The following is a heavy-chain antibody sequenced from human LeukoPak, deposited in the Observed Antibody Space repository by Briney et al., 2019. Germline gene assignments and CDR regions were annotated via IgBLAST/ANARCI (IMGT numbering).Heavy chain of an antibody. Sequence: SETLSLTCTVSGASINSYYWTWIRQPPGKGLEWIGEINHSGSTNYNTSLKSRVTISVDTSKNQFSLKLSSVTAADTAVYYCARGLGGWGSSGWYYFDYWGQGTLVTVSS. CDR2: INHSGST. V-gene: IGHV4-34*01. CDR3: ARGLGGWGSSGWYYFDY. D-gene: IGHD6-19*01. CDR1: GASINSYY. J-gene: IGHJ4*02.